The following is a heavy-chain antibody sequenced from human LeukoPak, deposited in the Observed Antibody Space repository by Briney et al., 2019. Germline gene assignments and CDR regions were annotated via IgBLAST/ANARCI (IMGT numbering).Heavy chain of an antibody. V-gene: IGHV3-49*04. D-gene: IGHD3-10*01. CDR3: TRGRGYGSG. Sequence: GGSLRLSCAASGFTFSSYSMSWVRQAPGKGPEWVGFIRSKAYGGTTEYAASVKGRFTISRDDSKSIAYLQMNSLKTEDTAVYYCTRGRGYGSGWGQGTPVTVSS. CDR1: GFTFSSYS. J-gene: IGHJ4*02. CDR2: IRSKAYGGTT.